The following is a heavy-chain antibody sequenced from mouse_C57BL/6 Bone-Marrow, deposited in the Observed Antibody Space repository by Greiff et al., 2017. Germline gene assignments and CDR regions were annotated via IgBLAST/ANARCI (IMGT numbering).Heavy chain of an antibody. D-gene: IGHD1-1*01. CDR2: IDPANGNT. J-gene: IGHJ2*01. CDR3: ARARYDYSSSPYYFDY. CDR1: GFNIKNTY. Sequence: VQLKESVAELVRPGASVKLSCTASGFNIKNTYMHWVKQRPEQGLEWIGRIDPANGNTKYAPKFKGKATITAETSSNTAYLQLSSLTSDDTAIYYCARARYDYSSSPYYFDYWGKGPTLTVST. V-gene: IGHV14-3*01.